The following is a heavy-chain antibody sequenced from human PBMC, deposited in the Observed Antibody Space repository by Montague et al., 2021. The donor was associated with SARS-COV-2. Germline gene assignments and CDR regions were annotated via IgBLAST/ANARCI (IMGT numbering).Heavy chain of an antibody. D-gene: IGHD1-26*01. V-gene: IGHV3-48*03. Sequence: SLRLSGAASGFTFSLYEMNWVRQAPGKGLEWVSFISSSGSAIYSADSVXGRFTISRDNAKNSLYLQMNSLRAEDTAVYYCARDRRTVGATMDYYYFYGMDVWGQGTTVTVSS. CDR3: ARDRRTVGATMDYYYFYGMDV. J-gene: IGHJ6*02. CDR2: ISSSGSAI. CDR1: GFTFSLYE.